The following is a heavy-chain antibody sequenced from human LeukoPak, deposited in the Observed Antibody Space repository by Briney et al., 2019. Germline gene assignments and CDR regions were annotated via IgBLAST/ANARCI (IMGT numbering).Heavy chain of an antibody. D-gene: IGHD6-19*01. CDR3: ARHSAGIVVAGK. Sequence: GESLKISCKGSGYSFTSYWISWVRQMPGKGLEWMGRIDPSDSYTNYSPSFQGHVTISADKSISPFYLQWRSLKASDTAMYYCARHSAGIVVAGKWGQGTLVTVSS. CDR1: GYSFTSYW. V-gene: IGHV5-10-1*01. J-gene: IGHJ4*02. CDR2: IDPSDSYT.